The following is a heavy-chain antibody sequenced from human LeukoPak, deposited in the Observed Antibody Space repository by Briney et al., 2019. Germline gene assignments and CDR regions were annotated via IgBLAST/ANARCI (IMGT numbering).Heavy chain of an antibody. V-gene: IGHV3-48*03. Sequence: GGSLRLSCAASGFTFSSYEMNWVRQAPGKGLEWVSYISSSGNTIYYADFVKGLITISRDNAKNSLYLQMNSRRAEDTAVYYCARGVVAAAGTFDYWGQGTLVTVSS. CDR2: ISSSGNTI. J-gene: IGHJ4*02. D-gene: IGHD6-13*01. CDR3: ARGVVAAAGTFDY. CDR1: GFTFSSYE.